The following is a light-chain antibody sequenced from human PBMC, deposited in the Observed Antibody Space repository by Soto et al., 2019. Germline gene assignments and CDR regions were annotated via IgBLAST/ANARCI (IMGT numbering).Light chain of an antibody. CDR1: SSDVGGYNY. J-gene: IGLJ1*01. V-gene: IGLV2-11*01. CDR3: CSYAGTYTYV. Sequence: QSALTQPRSVSGSRGQSVTISCTGTSSDVGGYNYVSWYQQHPGKAPKLMIYDVSKRPSGVPDRFSGSKSGNTASLTISGLQAEDEADFYCCSYAGTYTYVFGTGTKLTVL. CDR2: DVS.